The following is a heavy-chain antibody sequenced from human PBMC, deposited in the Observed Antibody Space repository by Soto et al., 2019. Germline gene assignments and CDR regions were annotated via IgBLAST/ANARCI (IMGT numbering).Heavy chain of an antibody. CDR2: ISRGSDFT. Sequence: GGSLRLSCAASGFTFSSYGMSWVRHAPGKGLEWVSGISRGSDFTYYADSVKGRFTISRDNAKNTLFLQINSLRADDTAAYYCGRATYYDFSGDPKDVDSWGHGT. D-gene: IGHD3-3*01. CDR3: GRATYYDFSGDPKDVDS. J-gene: IGHJ5*01. V-gene: IGHV3-23*01. CDR1: GFTFSSYG.